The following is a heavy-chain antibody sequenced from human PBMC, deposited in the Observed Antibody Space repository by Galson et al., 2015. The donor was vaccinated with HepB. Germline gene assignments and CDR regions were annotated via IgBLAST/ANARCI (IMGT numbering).Heavy chain of an antibody. CDR1: GLTFSSYA. CDR3: ARTYYYDSSGYYYFDY. V-gene: IGHV3-30-3*01. J-gene: IGHJ4*02. Sequence: SLRLSCAASGLTFSSYAMHWVRQAPGKGLEWVAVISYDGSNKYYADSVKGRFTISRDNSKNTLYLQMNSLSAEDTAVYYCARTYYYDSSGYYYFDYWGQGTLGTASS. CDR2: ISYDGSNK. D-gene: IGHD3-22*01.